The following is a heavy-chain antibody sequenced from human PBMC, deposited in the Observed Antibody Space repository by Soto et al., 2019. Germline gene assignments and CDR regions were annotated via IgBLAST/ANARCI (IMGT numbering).Heavy chain of an antibody. J-gene: IGHJ3*02. CDR2: ISSSSSTI. V-gene: IGHV3-48*01. CDR1: GFTFSSYS. Sequence: GGSLRLSCAASGFTFSSYSMNGVRQAPGKGLEWVSYISSSSSTIYYADSVKGRFTISRDNAKNSLYLQMNSLRAEDTAVYYCARDGYYYDSSDAFDIWGQGTMVTVSS. D-gene: IGHD3-22*01. CDR3: ARDGYYYDSSDAFDI.